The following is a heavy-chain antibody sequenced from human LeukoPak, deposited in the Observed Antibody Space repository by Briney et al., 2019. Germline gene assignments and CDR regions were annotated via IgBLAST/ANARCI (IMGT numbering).Heavy chain of an antibody. Sequence: ASVKVSCKASGYTFTSYGISWVRQAPGQGLEWMGWISAYNGNTNYAQKLRGRVTMTTDTSTSTAYMELRSLRSDDTAVYYCARDEGYYDSSGYYLPDYWGQGTLVTVSS. J-gene: IGHJ4*02. CDR1: GYTFTSYG. V-gene: IGHV1-18*01. D-gene: IGHD3-22*01. CDR2: ISAYNGNT. CDR3: ARDEGYYDSSGYYLPDY.